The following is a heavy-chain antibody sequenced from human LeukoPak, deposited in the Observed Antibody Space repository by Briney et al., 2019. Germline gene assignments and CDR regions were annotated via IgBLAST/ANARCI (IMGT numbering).Heavy chain of an antibody. CDR2: IYYSGST. Sequence: SETLSLTCTVSGASISSSGFYWSWIRQHPGKGLERIGYIYYSGSTNYNPSLKSRVTISVDTSKNQFSLKLSSVTAADTAVYYCARHGPFPSFQVGYFDYWGQGTLVTVSS. J-gene: IGHJ4*02. D-gene: IGHD2-8*01. CDR1: GASISSSGFY. CDR3: ARHGPFPSFQVGYFDY. V-gene: IGHV4-61*05.